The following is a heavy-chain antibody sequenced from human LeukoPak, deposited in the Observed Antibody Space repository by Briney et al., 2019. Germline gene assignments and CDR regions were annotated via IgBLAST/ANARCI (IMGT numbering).Heavy chain of an antibody. J-gene: IGHJ4*02. V-gene: IGHV5-51*01. Sequence: GESLQISCKGSGYSFTSYWIGWVRQMPGKGLEWMGIIYPGDSDTRYSPSFQGQVTISADKSISTAYLQWSSLKASDTAMYYCARQVEELSGPFDYWGQGTLVTVSS. CDR3: ARQVEELSGPFDY. CDR2: IYPGDSDT. D-gene: IGHD3-16*02. CDR1: GYSFTSYW.